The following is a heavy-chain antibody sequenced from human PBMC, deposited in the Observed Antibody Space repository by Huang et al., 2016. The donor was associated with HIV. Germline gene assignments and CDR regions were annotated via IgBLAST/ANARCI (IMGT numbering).Heavy chain of an antibody. CDR1: GFTFSNYA. CDR2: ISNEGSTK. J-gene: IGHJ4*02. V-gene: IGHV3-30-3*01. Sequence: QVQLVESGGGVVQPGTSLRLSCAASGFTFSNYAMNWVRQAAGKGREWGAVISNEGSTKYYADSVKGRFTISRDNSKNTVYLQMNSLRAEDTAVYYCARSETSRYYFDYWGQGTLVTVSS. CDR3: ARSETSRYYFDY.